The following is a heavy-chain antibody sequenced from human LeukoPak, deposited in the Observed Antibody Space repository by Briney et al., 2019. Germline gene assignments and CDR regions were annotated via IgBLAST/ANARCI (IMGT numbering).Heavy chain of an antibody. Sequence: ASVKVSCKASGYTFTNNHIHWVRQTPGQGLEWMGIIDPSGGSTSYAQKFQGRVTVTSDTSTTTVYMELSSLRSDDTAVYYCARAGDTAMVDWGQGTLVTVSS. V-gene: IGHV1-46*01. CDR3: ARAGDTAMVD. CDR1: GYTFTNNH. D-gene: IGHD5-18*01. CDR2: IDPSGGST. J-gene: IGHJ4*02.